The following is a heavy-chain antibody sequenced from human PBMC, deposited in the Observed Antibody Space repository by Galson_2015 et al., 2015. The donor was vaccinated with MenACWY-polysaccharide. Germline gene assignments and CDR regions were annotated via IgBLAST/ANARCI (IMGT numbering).Heavy chain of an antibody. V-gene: IGHV3-7*01. CDR2: IKQDGSEK. CDR1: GFTFSSYW. D-gene: IGHD3-3*01. Sequence: SLRLSCAASGFTFSSYWMSWVRQAPGKGLEWVANIKQDGSEKYYVDSVKGRFTISRDNAKNSLYLQMNSLRAEDTAVYYCAREGINYDFWRGDLRFDPWGQGTLVTVSS. CDR3: AREGINYDFWRGDLRFDP. J-gene: IGHJ5*02.